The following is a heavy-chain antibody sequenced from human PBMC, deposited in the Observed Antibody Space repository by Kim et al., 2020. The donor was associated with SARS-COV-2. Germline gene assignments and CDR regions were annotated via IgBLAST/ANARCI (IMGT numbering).Heavy chain of an antibody. Sequence: KSRVTISVDTSKNQFALKLSSVTAADTAVYYCARIRRITMIVVVIADAFDIWGQGTMVTVSS. CDR3: ARIRRITMIVVVIADAFDI. D-gene: IGHD3-22*01. J-gene: IGHJ3*02. V-gene: IGHV4-31*02.